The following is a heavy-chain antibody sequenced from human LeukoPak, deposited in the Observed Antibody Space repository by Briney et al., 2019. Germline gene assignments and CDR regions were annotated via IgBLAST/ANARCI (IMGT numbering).Heavy chain of an antibody. J-gene: IGHJ4*02. Sequence: GGSLRLSCAASGFIFSSYGMHWVRQAPGKGLEWVAVILSDGSKDFYADPVKGRFTISRDNAKNSLYLQMNSLRAEDTAVYYCARIGSGWYWDYWGQGTLVTVSS. V-gene: IGHV3-33*01. CDR1: GFIFSSYG. D-gene: IGHD6-19*01. CDR2: ILSDGSKD. CDR3: ARIGSGWYWDY.